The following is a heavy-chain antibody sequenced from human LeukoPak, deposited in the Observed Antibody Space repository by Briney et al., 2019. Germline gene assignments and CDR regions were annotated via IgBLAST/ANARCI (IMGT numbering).Heavy chain of an antibody. V-gene: IGHV3-48*03. Sequence: GGSLRLSCAASGFTFSDYEMDWVRQAPGKGLEWLSYIGNRGSTIYYADSVKGRFTISRDNAKNSLYLQMNSLRAEDTAVYYCARDPGYSGFSGAFDIWGQGTMVTVSS. CDR3: ARDPGYSGFSGAFDI. CDR1: GFTFSDYE. J-gene: IGHJ3*02. CDR2: IGNRGSTI. D-gene: IGHD6-13*01.